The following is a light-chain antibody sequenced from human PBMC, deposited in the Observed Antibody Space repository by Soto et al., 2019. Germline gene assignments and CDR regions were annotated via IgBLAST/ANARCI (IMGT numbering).Light chain of an antibody. J-gene: IGKJ4*01. CDR1: QSVSSSY. Sequence: DIVLTQSPGTLSLSPGERASLSCRASQSVSSSYLAWYQQKPGQAPRLLIYGASTRATGIPARFSGSGSGTEFTLTISSLQSEDFAVYYCQHTRDFGGGTKVDIK. CDR2: GAS. V-gene: IGKV3-20*01. CDR3: QHTRD.